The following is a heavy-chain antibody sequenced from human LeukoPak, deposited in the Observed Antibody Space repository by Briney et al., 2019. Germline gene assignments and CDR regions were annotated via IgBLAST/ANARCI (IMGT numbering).Heavy chain of an antibody. J-gene: IGHJ4*02. Sequence: GASVKVSCRASGYTFTGYYMHWVRQAPGQGLEWMGWINPNSGGTNYAQKFQGRVTMTRDTSISTAYMELSRLRSDDTAVYYCAASAVAGDYFDYWGQGTLVTVSS. CDR1: GYTFTGYY. CDR3: AASAVAGDYFDY. D-gene: IGHD6-19*01. CDR2: INPNSGGT. V-gene: IGHV1-2*02.